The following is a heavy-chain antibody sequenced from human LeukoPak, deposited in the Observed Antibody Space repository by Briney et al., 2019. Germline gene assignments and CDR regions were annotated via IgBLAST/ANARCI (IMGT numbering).Heavy chain of an antibody. D-gene: IGHD6-19*01. Sequence: SVKVSRKASGGTFSSYAISWVRQAPGQGLEWMGRIIPILGIANYAQKFQGRVTITADKSTSTAYMELSSLRSEDTAVYYCATATVAGTAHWFDPWGQGTLVTVSS. CDR1: GGTFSSYA. CDR3: ATATVAGTAHWFDP. V-gene: IGHV1-69*04. CDR2: IIPILGIA. J-gene: IGHJ5*02.